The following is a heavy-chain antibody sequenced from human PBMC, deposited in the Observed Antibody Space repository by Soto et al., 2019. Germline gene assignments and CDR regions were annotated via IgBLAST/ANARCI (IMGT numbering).Heavy chain of an antibody. Sequence: QVQLVQSGADVKKPGASVKVSCKASGYTFTGYYMHWVRQAPGQGLEWMGWINPNSGGTNYAQKFQGWVTMTRDTSISTAYMELSRLRSDDTAVYYCARDRSGSYPPDDAFDIWGQGTMVTVSS. CDR1: GYTFTGYY. V-gene: IGHV1-2*04. CDR3: ARDRSGSYPPDDAFDI. J-gene: IGHJ3*02. CDR2: INPNSGGT. D-gene: IGHD1-26*01.